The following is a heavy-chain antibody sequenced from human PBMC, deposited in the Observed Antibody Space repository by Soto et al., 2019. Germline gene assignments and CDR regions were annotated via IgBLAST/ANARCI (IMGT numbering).Heavy chain of an antibody. D-gene: IGHD2-21*01. Sequence: QVQLVQSGAEVKTPGASVKVSCKASGYTFATYDMNWVRQAPGQGLEWMGWMNPNSGNTGYAQKFQGRLTMTRDTALSVAHMELSSLRNEDTAVYYCARSDGYNCNWLDSWGRGTLVTVSA. V-gene: IGHV1-8*01. CDR2: MNPNSGNT. CDR3: ARSDGYNCNWLDS. J-gene: IGHJ5*01. CDR1: GYTFATYD.